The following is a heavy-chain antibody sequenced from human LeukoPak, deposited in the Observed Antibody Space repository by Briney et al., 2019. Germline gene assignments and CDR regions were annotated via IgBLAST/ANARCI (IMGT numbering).Heavy chain of an antibody. V-gene: IGHV3-23*01. CDR1: GFTFSSYD. CDR3: AKGGSNGQRHFDY. J-gene: IGHJ4*02. Sequence: GGSLRLSYAASGFTFSSYDMSWVRQAPGKGLEWLSVISGTGGSTYYADSVKGRFTISRDNSKNTLYLQMNSLRAEDTAVYYCAKGGSNGQRHFDYWGQGTLVTVSS. CDR2: ISGTGGST. D-gene: IGHD6-13*01.